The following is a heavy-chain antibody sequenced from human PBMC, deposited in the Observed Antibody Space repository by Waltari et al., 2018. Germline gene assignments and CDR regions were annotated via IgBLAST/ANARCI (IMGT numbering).Heavy chain of an antibody. Sequence: QLQLVASGGGVVQPGKSLRLSCAASGFTLCLSGRHWVRQAPGRGREWVALLWFEGGDEYYADSVRGRFTISRDNSKNLLYLHMDSLRVDDTAVYYCAKDAFGNTYMDHWGQGTLVTVSS. CDR3: AKDAFGNTYMDH. J-gene: IGHJ4*02. CDR1: GFTLCLSG. V-gene: IGHV3-30*18. CDR2: LWFEGGDE. D-gene: IGHD3-16*01.